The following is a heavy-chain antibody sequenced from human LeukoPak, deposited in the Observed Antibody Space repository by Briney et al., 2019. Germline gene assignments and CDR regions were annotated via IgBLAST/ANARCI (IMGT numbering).Heavy chain of an antibody. J-gene: IGHJ4*02. D-gene: IGHD2-15*01. Sequence: PSETLSLTCAVSGYSISSGYYWGWTRQPPGKGLDWIGSIYHSGSTYYNPSLKSRVTISVDTSKNQFSLKQSSVTAADTAVYYCARCIGGSCYHDYWGQGTLVTVSS. V-gene: IGHV4-38-2*01. CDR2: IYHSGST. CDR1: GYSISSGYY. CDR3: ARCIGGSCYHDY.